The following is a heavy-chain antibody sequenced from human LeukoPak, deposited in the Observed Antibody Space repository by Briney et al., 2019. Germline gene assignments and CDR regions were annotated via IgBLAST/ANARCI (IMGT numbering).Heavy chain of an antibody. Sequence: PSQTLSLTCTVSGGSISSGGYYWSWIRQPPGKGLEWIGYIYHSGSTYYNPSLKGRVTISVDRSKNQFSLKLSSVTAADTAVYYCARKTGPDAFDIWGQGTMVTVSS. D-gene: IGHD7-27*01. J-gene: IGHJ3*02. CDR1: GGSISSGGYY. V-gene: IGHV4-30-2*01. CDR2: IYHSGST. CDR3: ARKTGPDAFDI.